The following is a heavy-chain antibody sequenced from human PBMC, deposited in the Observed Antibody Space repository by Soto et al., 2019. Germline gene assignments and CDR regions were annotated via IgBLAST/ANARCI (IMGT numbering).Heavy chain of an antibody. J-gene: IGHJ2*01. D-gene: IGHD2-2*01. CDR1: GFTFINYA. CDR3: AIKILGSTSRPNYWYFDL. Sequence: EVQLLESGGALVQPGGSLRLSCAGSGFTFINYAMNWVRQAPGKGLEWVSSISGGGDAAFFPDSVRDRLTISRDNSKNTVTLQMNSLGVDDTAVYYFAIKILGSTSRPNYWYFDLWGRGTLVTVSS. V-gene: IGHV3-23*01. CDR2: ISGGGDAA.